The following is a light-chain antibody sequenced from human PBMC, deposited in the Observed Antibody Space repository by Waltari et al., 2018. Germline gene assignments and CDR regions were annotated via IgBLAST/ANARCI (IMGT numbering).Light chain of an antibody. CDR2: RAS. V-gene: IGKV3-20*01. CDR1: QSIYSTY. J-gene: IGKJ1*01. Sequence: EIVLTQSPGTLSLSPGERATPSCRASQSIYSTYLAWYQQKPGQPPRLLIYRASNRATGVPDRFSGSGSGTDFTLTISRLEPEDFAVFYCQQYGSSPRTFGQGTTVEIK. CDR3: QQYGSSPRT.